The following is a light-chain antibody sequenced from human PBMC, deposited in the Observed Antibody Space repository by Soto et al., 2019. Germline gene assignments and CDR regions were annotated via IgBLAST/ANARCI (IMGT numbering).Light chain of an antibody. V-gene: IGKV3-20*01. CDR3: QQYGSSPRYS. CDR2: AVS. CDR1: QSVDSRY. J-gene: IGKJ2*03. Sequence: DIVLTQSPGTLSLSPGERATLSCRASQSVDSRYLAWYQQKPGQAPRLLTYAVSSRATGIPDRFSGSGSGTDFTLTISRLEPEDFAEYYCQQYGSSPRYSFGQGTKLEIK.